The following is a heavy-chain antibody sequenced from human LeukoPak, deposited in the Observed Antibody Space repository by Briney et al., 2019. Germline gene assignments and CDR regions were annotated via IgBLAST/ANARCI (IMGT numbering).Heavy chain of an antibody. CDR2: VYYSGST. V-gene: IGHV4-59*01. D-gene: IGHD3-10*01. CDR1: GGSISSYY. Sequence: SETLSLTRTVSGGSISSYYWSWIRQPPGKGLEWIGYVYYSGSTNYNPSLKSRVTISVDRSKNQLSLKLSSVIAADTAVYYCAKVGTPTAPPPPPLIDYWGQGTLVTVPS. J-gene: IGHJ4*02. CDR3: AKVGTPTAPPPPPLIDY.